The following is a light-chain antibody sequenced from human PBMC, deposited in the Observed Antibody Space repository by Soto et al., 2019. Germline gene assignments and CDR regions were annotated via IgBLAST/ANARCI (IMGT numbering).Light chain of an antibody. Sequence: QSVLTQPASVSGSPGQSITISCASSDVGNFEHISWYQQHPGKGPKLIIYEGTRRPSGISGRFSGSKSGNTASLTISGLQAEDEAAYYCSSYTWSPTLYSFATGTKVTVL. CDR3: SSYTWSPTLYS. CDR2: EGT. J-gene: IGLJ1*01. CDR1: SSDVGNFEH. V-gene: IGLV2-23*01.